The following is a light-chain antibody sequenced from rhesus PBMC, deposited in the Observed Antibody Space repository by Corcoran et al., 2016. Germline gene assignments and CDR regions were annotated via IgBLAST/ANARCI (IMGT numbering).Light chain of an antibody. J-gene: IGKJ4*01. CDR2: YAS. V-gene: IGKV1-66*01. CDR3: QQYNASPLT. CDR1: QGINND. Sequence: DIQMTQSPSSLSASVGDRVTITCRASQGINNDLSWDQQQPGKAPKPLIYYASRLETGVPSRFSGSKSGTAYTLPISRLQPEAIATYYCQQYNASPLTFGGGTKVEIK.